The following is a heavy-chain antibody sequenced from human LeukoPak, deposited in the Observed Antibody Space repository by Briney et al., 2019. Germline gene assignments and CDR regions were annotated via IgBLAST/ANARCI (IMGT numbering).Heavy chain of an antibody. CDR1: GFTFSSYN. D-gene: IGHD6-19*01. Sequence: GGSLRLSCAASGFTFSSYNMNWVRQAPGKGLQWVSSISSSSSYIYYADSVKGRFTISRDNAKNSLYLQMNSLRAEDTAVYYCARDLGYSSGWYGQGYWGQGTLVTVSS. V-gene: IGHV3-21*01. CDR3: ARDLGYSSGWYGQGY. CDR2: ISSSSSYI. J-gene: IGHJ4*02.